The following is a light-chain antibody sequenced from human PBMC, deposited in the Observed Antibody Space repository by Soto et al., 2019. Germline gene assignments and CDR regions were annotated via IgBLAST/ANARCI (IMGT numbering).Light chain of an antibody. V-gene: IGKV4-1*01. CDR1: QSVLYSSNNKNY. J-gene: IGKJ1*01. Sequence: DIVMTQSPDSLAVSLGERATINCKSSQSVLYSSNNKNYLAWYQQKPGQSPKLLISWASTRESGVPDRFSGSGSGTDFTLTISSLQAEDVAVYHCQQYSTTPRTFGQGTKVEIK. CDR2: WAS. CDR3: QQYSTTPRT.